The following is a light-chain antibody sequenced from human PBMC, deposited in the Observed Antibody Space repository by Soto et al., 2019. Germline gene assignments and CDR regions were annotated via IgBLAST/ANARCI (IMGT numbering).Light chain of an antibody. J-gene: IGKJ1*01. CDR1: QSVSSN. CDR3: QQYGSSPET. Sequence: EIVMTQSPATLSVSPGERATLSCRASQSVSSNLAWYQQKPGQAPRLLIYGASTRATGIPARFSGSGSGTEFPLTISSLQSEDFAVYYRQQYGSSPETFGQGTKVDIK. CDR2: GAS. V-gene: IGKV3-15*01.